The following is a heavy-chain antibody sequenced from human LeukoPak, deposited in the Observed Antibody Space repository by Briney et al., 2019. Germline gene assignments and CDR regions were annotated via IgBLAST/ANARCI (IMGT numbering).Heavy chain of an antibody. D-gene: IGHD6-13*01. J-gene: IGHJ6*03. Sequence: PGGSLRLSCAASGFTVSSNYMSWVRQAPGKGLEWVANIKKDGSENYYVDSVKGRFTISRDNAKKSLYLQMNSLRAEDTAVYYCAREGSGSSWSKDYYYMDVWGKGTTVTVSS. CDR3: AREGSGSSWSKDYYYMDV. CDR1: GFTVSSNY. V-gene: IGHV3-7*01. CDR2: IKKDGSEN.